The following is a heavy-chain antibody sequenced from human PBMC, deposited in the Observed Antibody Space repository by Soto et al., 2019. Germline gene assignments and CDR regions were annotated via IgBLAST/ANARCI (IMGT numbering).Heavy chain of an antibody. V-gene: IGHV5-51*01. Sequence: GESLKISCKGFGYSFTTYWIAWVRQMPGKGLEWMGIIYPGDSRTRYSPSFQGQVTISADKSISTAYLQWSSLKASDTAVYYCARDLDYGGNSDWFDPWDQGTLVTVSS. D-gene: IGHD4-17*01. CDR1: GYSFTTYW. CDR2: IYPGDSRT. CDR3: ARDLDYGGNSDWFDP. J-gene: IGHJ5*02.